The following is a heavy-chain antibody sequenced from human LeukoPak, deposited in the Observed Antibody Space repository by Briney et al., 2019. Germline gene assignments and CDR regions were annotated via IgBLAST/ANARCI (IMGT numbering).Heavy chain of an antibody. D-gene: IGHD2-2*01. CDR2: INPNSGGT. V-gene: IGHV1-2*02. J-gene: IGHJ5*02. CDR1: GYTFTSYG. Sequence: ASVKVSCKASGYTFTSYGISWVRQAPGQGLEWMGWINPNSGGTNYAQKFQGRVTMTRDTSISTAYMELSRLRSDDTAVYYCARGDIVVVPAASWFDPWGQGTLVTVSS. CDR3: ARGDIVVVPAASWFDP.